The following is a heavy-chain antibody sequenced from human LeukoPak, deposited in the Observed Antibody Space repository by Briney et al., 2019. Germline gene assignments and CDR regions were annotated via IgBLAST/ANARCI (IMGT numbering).Heavy chain of an antibody. J-gene: IGHJ4*02. V-gene: IGHV4-39*07. CDR3: GRSDCSGGSCYFAGAYYFDY. Sequence: SETLSLTCTVSGGSISSSSYYWGWVRQPPGKGLEWIGSIYYGGSTYYNPSLKSRVTISVDTSKNQFSLRLTSVTAADTAVYYCGRSDCSGGSCYFAGAYYFDYWGQGTLVTVSS. CDR1: GGSISSSSYY. D-gene: IGHD2-15*01. CDR2: IYYGGST.